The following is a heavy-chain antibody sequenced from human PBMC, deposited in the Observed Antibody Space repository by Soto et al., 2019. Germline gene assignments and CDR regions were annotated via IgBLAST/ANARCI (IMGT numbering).Heavy chain of an antibody. V-gene: IGHV1-46*01. CDR3: AREYSSSSVTTGGSNWFDP. Sequence: QVQLVQSGAEVKKPGASVKVSCKASGYTFTSYYMHWVRQAPGQGLEWMGIINPSGGSTSYAQKFQGRVTMTRDTSTSTVYMELSSLRSEDTAVYYCAREYSSSSVTTGGSNWFDPWGQGTLVTVSS. J-gene: IGHJ5*02. D-gene: IGHD6-6*01. CDR2: INPSGGST. CDR1: GYTFTSYY.